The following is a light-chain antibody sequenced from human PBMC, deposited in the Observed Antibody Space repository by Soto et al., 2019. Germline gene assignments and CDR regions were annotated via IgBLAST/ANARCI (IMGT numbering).Light chain of an antibody. CDR1: QTISSW. J-gene: IGKJ1*01. CDR3: QHYNSYSEA. Sequence: DIQMTQSPSTLSESVGDRVTITCRASQTISSWLAWYQQKPGKAPKLLTYKASTLKSGVPSRFSGSGSGTEFTLTISSLQPDDFATYYCQHYNSYSEAFGQGTKVDIK. CDR2: KAS. V-gene: IGKV1-5*03.